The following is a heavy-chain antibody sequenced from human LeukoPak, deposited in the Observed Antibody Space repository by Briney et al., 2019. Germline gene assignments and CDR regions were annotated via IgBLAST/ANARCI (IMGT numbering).Heavy chain of an antibody. CDR3: ASSGWYYFDY. D-gene: IGHD6-19*01. Sequence: KPGGSLRLSCAASGFTFSSYSMNWVRQAPGKGLEWVSSISSSSSYIYYADSVKGRFTISRDNAKNSLYLQMNSLGAEDTAVYYCASSGWYYFDYWGQGTLVTVSS. CDR2: ISSSSSYI. V-gene: IGHV3-21*01. CDR1: GFTFSSYS. J-gene: IGHJ4*02.